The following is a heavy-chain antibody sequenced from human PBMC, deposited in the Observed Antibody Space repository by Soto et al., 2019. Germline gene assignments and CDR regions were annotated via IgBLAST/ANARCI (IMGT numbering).Heavy chain of an antibody. J-gene: IGHJ4*02. CDR1: GYTLIMYY. Sequence: VASVKVSCKASGYTLIMYYIHWMRQAPGQRLEWMGWINAGNGNTKYSQKFQGRVTITRDTSASTAYMELSSLRSEDTAVYYCARDLGYALPDYWGQGTLVTVS. D-gene: IGHD2-15*01. CDR3: ARDLGYALPDY. V-gene: IGHV1-3*01. CDR2: INAGNGNT.